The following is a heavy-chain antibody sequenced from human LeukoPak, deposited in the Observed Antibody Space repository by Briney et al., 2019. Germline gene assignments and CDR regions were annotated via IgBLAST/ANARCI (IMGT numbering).Heavy chain of an antibody. Sequence: ASVRVSCKAYGYTFTGYYMHWVRQAPGQGLEWMGWINPNSGGTNYAQKFQGRVTMTRDTSISTAYMELSRLRSDDTAVYYCHYPLSGPNWFDPWGQGTLVTVSS. J-gene: IGHJ5*02. V-gene: IGHV1-2*02. CDR2: INPNSGGT. CDR1: GYTFTGYY. CDR3: HYPLSGPNWFDP. D-gene: IGHD3-10*01.